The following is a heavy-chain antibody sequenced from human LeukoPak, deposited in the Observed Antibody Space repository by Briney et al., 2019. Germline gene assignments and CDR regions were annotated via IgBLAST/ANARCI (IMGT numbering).Heavy chain of an antibody. CDR2: ISSSSSTI. J-gene: IGHJ4*02. D-gene: IGHD2-21*01. Sequence: GGSLRLSCAASGFTVSSNYMSWVRQAPGKGLEWVSYISSSSSTIYYADSVKGRFTISRDNAKNSLYLQMNSLRAEDTAVYYCARDSTYCGGDCYPRGLFDYWGQGTLVTVSS. CDR3: ARDSTYCGGDCYPRGLFDY. V-gene: IGHV3-48*04. CDR1: GFTVSSNY.